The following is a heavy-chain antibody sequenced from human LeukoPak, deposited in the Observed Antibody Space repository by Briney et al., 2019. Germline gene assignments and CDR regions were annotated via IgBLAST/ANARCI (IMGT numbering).Heavy chain of an antibody. CDR3: ASQTDLDYGGNTVAAFDI. CDR2: IRYDGSNK. J-gene: IGHJ3*02. V-gene: IGHV3-30*02. D-gene: IGHD4-23*01. CDR1: GFTFSSYG. Sequence: PGGSLRLSCAASGFTFSSYGMHWVRQAPGKGLEWVAFIRYDGSNKYYADSVKGRFTISRDNSKNTLYLQMNSLRAEDTAVYYCASQTDLDYGGNTVAAFDIWGQGTMVTVSS.